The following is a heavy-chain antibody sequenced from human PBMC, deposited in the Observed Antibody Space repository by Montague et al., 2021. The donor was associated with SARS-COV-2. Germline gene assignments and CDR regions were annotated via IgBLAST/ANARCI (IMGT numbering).Heavy chain of an antibody. D-gene: IGHD2-15*01. CDR3: ARQYYVSSGEDAFDI. Sequence: SETLSLTCTVSGGSISSYYWSWIRQPPGKGLEWIGYIYYSGSTNYNPSPKSRVTISVDTSKNQFSLKLSSVTAADTAVYYCARQYYVSSGEDAFDIWGRGTMVTVSS. CDR2: IYYSGST. V-gene: IGHV4-59*08. J-gene: IGHJ3*02. CDR1: GGSISSYY.